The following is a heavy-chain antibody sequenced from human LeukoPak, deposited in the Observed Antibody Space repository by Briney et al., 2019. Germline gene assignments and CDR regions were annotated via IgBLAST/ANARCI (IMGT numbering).Heavy chain of an antibody. Sequence: PSETLSLTCTVSGGSISSGSYYWSWIRQPAGKGLEWIGRIYTSGSTNYNPSLKSRVTISVDTSKNQFSLKLSSVTAADTAVYYCARVDYGGNWDYWGQGTLVTVSS. CDR3: ARVDYGGNWDY. CDR1: GGSISSGSYY. J-gene: IGHJ4*02. D-gene: IGHD4-23*01. CDR2: IYTSGST. V-gene: IGHV4-61*02.